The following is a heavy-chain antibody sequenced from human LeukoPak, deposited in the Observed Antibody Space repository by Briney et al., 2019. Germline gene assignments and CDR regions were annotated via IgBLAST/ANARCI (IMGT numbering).Heavy chain of an antibody. CDR2: ISSNSGSM. CDR1: GFTFDNYA. V-gene: IGHV3-9*01. Sequence: PGGSLRLSCVASGFTFDNYAMHWVRHAPGKGLEWVSSISSNSGSMGYAASVRGRFTISRDNAKKSLYLQMNSLRLEDTAFYYCVNRDSGSWGQGTLVTVSS. J-gene: IGHJ4*02. CDR3: VNRDSGS.